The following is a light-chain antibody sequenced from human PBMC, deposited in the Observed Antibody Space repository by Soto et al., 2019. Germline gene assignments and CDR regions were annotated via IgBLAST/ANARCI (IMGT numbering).Light chain of an antibody. CDR3: QQYYSYPRT. V-gene: IGKV3-15*01. Sequence: IVMTQSPATLSVYPGERATLSCRASQSVSSDLAWYQQKPGQAPRLLIYGASTRATGIPARFSGSGSGTEFTLTISSLQSEDFATYYCQQYYSYPRTFCQGTKVDI. CDR1: QSVSSD. CDR2: GAS. J-gene: IGKJ1*01.